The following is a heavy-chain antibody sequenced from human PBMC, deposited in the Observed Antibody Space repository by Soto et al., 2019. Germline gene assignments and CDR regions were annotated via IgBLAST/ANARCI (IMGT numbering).Heavy chain of an antibody. Sequence: QVQLVQSGAEVKKPGASVRVSCKASGYTFTTYDINWVRQATGQGLEWMGWMNPNSGNTAYAQKFQGRVTMTGNTSISTAYMELRSLRSEDTAVYYWARALMDYGDIDYWGQGTLVTVSS. CDR1: GYTFTTYD. J-gene: IGHJ4*02. CDR2: MNPNSGNT. CDR3: ARALMDYGDIDY. D-gene: IGHD4-17*01. V-gene: IGHV1-8*01.